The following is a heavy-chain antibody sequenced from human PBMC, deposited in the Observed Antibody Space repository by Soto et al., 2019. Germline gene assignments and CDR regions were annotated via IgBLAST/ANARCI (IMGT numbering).Heavy chain of an antibody. CDR3: ARDKGPVAARVSLDH. V-gene: IGHV3-21*06. CDR1: EITFSNYY. J-gene: IGHJ4*02. D-gene: IGHD6-6*01. CDR2: IASNGQT. Sequence: PGGSLRLSCAASEITFSNYYMNWIRQAPGKGLEWVSSIASNGQTFYTDSVKGRFTISRDNAKNSLYLQMNSLRVEDTAVYYCARDKGPVAARVSLDHWGQGTLVTVSS.